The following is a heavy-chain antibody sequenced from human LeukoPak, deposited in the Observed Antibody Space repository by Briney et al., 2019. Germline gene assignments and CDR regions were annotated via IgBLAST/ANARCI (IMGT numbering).Heavy chain of an antibody. CDR3: ARVQNEWQLLPGFDY. V-gene: IGHV3-33*01. Sequence: GGSLRLSCAASGFTFSSYGMHWVRQALGKGLEWVAVIWYDGSNKYYADSVKGRFTISRDNAKNTVYLQMNSLRAEDTAVYYCARVQNEWQLLPGFDYWGQGTLVTVSS. J-gene: IGHJ4*02. CDR2: IWYDGSNK. D-gene: IGHD1-26*01. CDR1: GFTFSSYG.